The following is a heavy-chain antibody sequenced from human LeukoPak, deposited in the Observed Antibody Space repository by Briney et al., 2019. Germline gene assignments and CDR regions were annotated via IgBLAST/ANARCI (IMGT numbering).Heavy chain of an antibody. CDR1: GFTFDDYA. J-gene: IGHJ4*02. CDR2: LSWNSGSI. V-gene: IGHV3-9*01. Sequence: PGRSLRHSCAASGFTFDDYAMHWVRQAPGKGLKWVSGLSWNSGSIGYADSVKGRFTISRDNAKNSLYLQMNSLRPEDTALYYCAKDTSPSAEAGIFDSWGQGTLVTVSS. D-gene: IGHD6-13*01. CDR3: AKDTSPSAEAGIFDS.